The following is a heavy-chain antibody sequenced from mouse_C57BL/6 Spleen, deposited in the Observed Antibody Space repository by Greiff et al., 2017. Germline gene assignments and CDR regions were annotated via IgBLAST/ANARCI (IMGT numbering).Heavy chain of an antibody. J-gene: IGHJ3*01. CDR1: GFTFSSYA. V-gene: IGHV5-4*03. D-gene: IGHD2-5*01. CDR2: ISDGGSYT. CDR3: ARAYYSNTWFAY. Sequence: VMLVESGGGLVKPGGSLKLSCAASGFTFSSYAMSWVRQTPEKRLEWVATISDGGSYTYYPDNVKGRFTISRDNAKNNLYLQMSHLKSEDTAMYYCARAYYSNTWFAYWGQGTLVTVSA.